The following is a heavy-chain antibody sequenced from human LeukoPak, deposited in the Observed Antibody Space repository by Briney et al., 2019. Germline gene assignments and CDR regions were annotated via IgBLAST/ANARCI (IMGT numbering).Heavy chain of an antibody. CDR1: GYTFTSYG. D-gene: IGHD6-19*01. V-gene: IGHV1-18*01. Sequence: ASVKVSCKASGYTFTSYGISWVRQAPGQGLEWMGWISAYNGNTNYAQKLQGRVTMTTDTSTSTAYMELRSLRSDDTAVYYCARVLTGGGWYRAGATYDAFDIWGQGTMVTVSS. CDR3: ARVLTGGGWYRAGATYDAFDI. J-gene: IGHJ3*02. CDR2: ISAYNGNT.